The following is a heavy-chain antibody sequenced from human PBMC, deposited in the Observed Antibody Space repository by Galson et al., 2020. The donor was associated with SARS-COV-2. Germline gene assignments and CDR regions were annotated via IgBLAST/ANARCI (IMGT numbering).Heavy chain of an antibody. CDR2: INPNSGGT. Sequence: ASVKVSCKASGYTFTGYYMHWVRQAPGQGLEWMGWINPNSGGTNYAQKFQGRVTMTRDTSISTAYMELSRLRSDDTAVYYCARDPLWFGELSYFGAKGSYSGMAFGGKGTRSPSPQ. CDR3: ARDPLWFGELSYFGAKGSYSGMA. J-gene: IGHJ6*01. V-gene: IGHV1-2*02. D-gene: IGHD3-10*01. CDR1: GYTFTGYY.